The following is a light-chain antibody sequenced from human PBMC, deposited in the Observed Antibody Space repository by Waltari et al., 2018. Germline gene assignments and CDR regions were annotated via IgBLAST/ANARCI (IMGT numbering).Light chain of an antibody. Sequence: EIVLTQSPATLSLSPGERATLSCRASQGVSSYLAWYQQKPGQAPRLLIHDASNRATGIPARFSGSGSGTDFTLTISSLEPEDFAVYYCQQRSNWPELTFGGGTKVEIK. J-gene: IGKJ4*01. V-gene: IGKV3-11*01. CDR1: QGVSSY. CDR2: DAS. CDR3: QQRSNWPELT.